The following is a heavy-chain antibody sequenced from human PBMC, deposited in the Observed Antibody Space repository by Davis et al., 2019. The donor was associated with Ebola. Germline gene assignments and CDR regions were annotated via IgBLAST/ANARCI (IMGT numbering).Heavy chain of an antibody. V-gene: IGHV3-7*01. J-gene: IGHJ4*02. Sequence: GESLKISCAASGFTFSTYWMSWVRQAPGKGLEWVANIKEDGSEKYYVDSVKGRFTISRDNAKNSLFLQMNSLRGEDTAVYYCARTHNGWGIIVTFDYWGQGTLVTVSS. CDR3: ARTHNGWGIIVTFDY. CDR1: GFTFSTYW. D-gene: IGHD3-16*02. CDR2: IKEDGSEK.